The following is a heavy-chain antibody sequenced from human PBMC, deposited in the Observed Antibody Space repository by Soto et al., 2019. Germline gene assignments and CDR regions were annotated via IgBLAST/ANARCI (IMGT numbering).Heavy chain of an antibody. J-gene: IGHJ5*02. CDR2: INAGNGNT. V-gene: IGHV1-3*01. CDR1: GYTFTSYA. CDR3: AGSRGYTAIANWFDP. Sequence: QVQLVQSGAEVKKPGASVKVSCKASGYTFTSYAMHWVRQAPGQRLEWMGWINAGNGNTKYSQKFQGRVTITRDTSGSTAYTELSSMRSEDTAVYDCAGSRGYTAIANWFDPWGQGTLVTVSS. D-gene: IGHD2-21*02.